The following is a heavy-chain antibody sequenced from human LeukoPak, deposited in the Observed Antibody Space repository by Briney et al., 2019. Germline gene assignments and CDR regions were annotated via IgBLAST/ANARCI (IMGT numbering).Heavy chain of an antibody. J-gene: IGHJ4*02. D-gene: IGHD1-26*01. CDR3: ARVGSYEFDY. V-gene: IGHV3-11*04. Sequence: GGSLRLSCVASGFTFSDYYMSWIRQAPGKGLEWVSYISSSGSNTYYADSLKGRFTISRDNAKNSLYLQMNSLRAEDTAVYYCARVGSYEFDYWGQGTLVTVSS. CDR1: GFTFSDYY. CDR2: ISSSGSNT.